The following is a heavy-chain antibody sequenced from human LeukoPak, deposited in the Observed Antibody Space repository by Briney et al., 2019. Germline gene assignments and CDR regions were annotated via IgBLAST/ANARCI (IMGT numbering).Heavy chain of an antibody. J-gene: IGHJ4*02. V-gene: IGHV1-8*01. Sequence: GASVKVPCKASGYTFTSCDINWVRQATGQGLEWMGWMNPNSGSTGYGQSFQGRITMTRDISIGTAYMELSNLTSEDTAIYYCTRGSSGRRDNWGQGTLVTVSA. CDR2: MNPNSGST. CDR3: TRGSSGRRDN. D-gene: IGHD6-19*01. CDR1: GYTFTSCD.